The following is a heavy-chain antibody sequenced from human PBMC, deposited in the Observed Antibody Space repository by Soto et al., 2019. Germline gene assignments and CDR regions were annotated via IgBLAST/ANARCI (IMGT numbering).Heavy chain of an antibody. CDR3: AKPYSSSPTFDY. CDR2: ISYDGSNK. Sequence: GGSLRLSCAASGFTFSSYGMHWVRQAPGKGLEWVAVISYDGSNKYYADSVKGRFTISRDNSKNTLYLQMNSLRAEDTAVYYCAKPYSSSPTFDYWGQGTLVTVSS. J-gene: IGHJ4*02. V-gene: IGHV3-30*18. CDR1: GFTFSSYG. D-gene: IGHD6-13*01.